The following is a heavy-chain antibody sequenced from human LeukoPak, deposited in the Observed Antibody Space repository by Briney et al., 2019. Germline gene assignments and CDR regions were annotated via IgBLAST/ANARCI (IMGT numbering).Heavy chain of an antibody. CDR1: GYTFTSYY. V-gene: IGHV1-46*01. CDR3: ARAFDILTGYYGY. CDR2: IYPGGGST. D-gene: IGHD3-9*01. Sequence: ASVKVSCKASGYTFTSYYIHWVRQAPGQGLEWMGIIYPGGGSTSYAQKFQGRVTMTRDMSTSTVYMELSSLRSEDTAVYYCARAFDILTGYYGYWGQGTLVTVSS. J-gene: IGHJ4*02.